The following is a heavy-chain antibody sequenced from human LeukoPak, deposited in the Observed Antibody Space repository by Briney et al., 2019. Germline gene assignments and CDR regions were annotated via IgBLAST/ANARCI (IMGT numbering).Heavy chain of an antibody. CDR3: ARHDKVFQEPNIDY. V-gene: IGHV4-39*01. D-gene: IGHD1-14*01. CDR2: IYYSGST. J-gene: IGHJ4*02. CDR1: GGSISSSSYY. Sequence: PSETLSLTCTVSGGSISSSSYYWGWIRQPPGKGLEWIGSIYYSGSTYYNPSLKSRVTISVDTSKNQFSLKLSSVTAADTAVYYCARHDKVFQEPNIDYWGQGTLVTVSS.